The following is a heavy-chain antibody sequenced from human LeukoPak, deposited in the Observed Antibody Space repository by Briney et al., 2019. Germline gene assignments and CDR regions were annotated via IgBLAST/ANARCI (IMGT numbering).Heavy chain of an antibody. Sequence: GALRLSCAASGFTFSSYAMSWVRQTPGKGLEWVSAISGSGGSTYYADSVKGRFTISRDNPKNTLYLQMNSLRAEDTAVYYCAKGGGWVLRYFDYWGQGTLVTVSS. CDR3: AKGGGWVLRYFDY. V-gene: IGHV3-23*01. D-gene: IGHD3-16*01. CDR1: GFTFSSYA. CDR2: ISGSGGST. J-gene: IGHJ4*02.